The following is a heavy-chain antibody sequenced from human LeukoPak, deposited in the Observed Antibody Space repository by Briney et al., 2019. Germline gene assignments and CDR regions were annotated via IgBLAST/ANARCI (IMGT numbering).Heavy chain of an antibody. V-gene: IGHV3-20*04. CDR2: INWNGGST. CDR3: ARAHLRASAFDI. CDR1: GFTFDVYG. D-gene: IGHD4-17*01. J-gene: IGHJ3*02. Sequence: GGSLRLSCAASGFTFDVYGMSLVRQAPGKGLEWVSGINWNGGSTGYADSVKGRFTISRDNAKNSLYLQMNSLRAEDTALYYCARAHLRASAFDIWGQGTMVTVSS.